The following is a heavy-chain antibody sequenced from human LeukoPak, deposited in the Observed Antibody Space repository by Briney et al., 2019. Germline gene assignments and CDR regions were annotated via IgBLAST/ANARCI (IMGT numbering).Heavy chain of an antibody. D-gene: IGHD1-7*01. CDR2: ISWNSGSI. Sequence: PGRSLRLSCAASGFTFDDYAMHWVRQAPGKGLEWVSGISWNSGSIGYADSVKGRFTISRDNAKNSLYLQMNSLRAEDMALYYCAAAGTNDAFDIWGQGTVVTVSS. CDR1: GFTFDDYA. CDR3: AAAGTNDAFDI. J-gene: IGHJ3*02. V-gene: IGHV3-9*03.